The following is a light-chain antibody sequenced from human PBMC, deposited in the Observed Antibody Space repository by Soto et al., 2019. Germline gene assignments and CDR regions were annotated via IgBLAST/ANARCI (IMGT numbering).Light chain of an antibody. CDR3: CSYAGGRCFAVV. J-gene: IGLJ2*01. V-gene: IGLV2-23*02. Sequence: QSALTQPASVSGSPGQSITISCTGTSSDVGGYNLVSWYQQHPGKAPKLVIYEDTKRPSGVSNRFSGSKSGNTASLTISGRQAEDESDYYCCSYAGGRCFAVVVGGGTKLTVL. CDR2: EDT. CDR1: SSDVGGYNL.